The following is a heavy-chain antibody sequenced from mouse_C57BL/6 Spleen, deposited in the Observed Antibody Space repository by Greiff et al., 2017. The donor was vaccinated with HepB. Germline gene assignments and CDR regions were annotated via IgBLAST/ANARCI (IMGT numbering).Heavy chain of an antibody. J-gene: IGHJ1*03. CDR1: GFTFSSYA. CDR3: ARGFTTVVAPHWYFDV. D-gene: IGHD1-1*01. V-gene: IGHV5-4*01. Sequence: EVQLVESGGGLVKPGGSLKLSCAASGFTFSSYAMSWVRQTPEKRLEWVATISDGGSYTYYPDNVQGRFTISRDNAKNNLYLHMSHLKSEDTAMYYCARGFTTVVAPHWYFDVWGTGTTVTVSS. CDR2: ISDGGSYT.